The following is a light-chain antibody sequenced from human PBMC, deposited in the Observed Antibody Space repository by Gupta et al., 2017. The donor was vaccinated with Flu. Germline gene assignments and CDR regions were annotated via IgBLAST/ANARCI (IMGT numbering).Light chain of an antibody. CDR3: QQCDSTPWT. CDR1: RSISSY. V-gene: IGKV1-39*01. J-gene: IGKJ1*01. Sequence: SPPSAPVGETAITTCGRSRSISSYLNWYQQKPGQAPKLLIYIASSLATGIPDRFSGSGSGTDFTLAISSLEPEDFATYYCQQCDSTPWTFGQGTKVEIK. CDR2: IAS.